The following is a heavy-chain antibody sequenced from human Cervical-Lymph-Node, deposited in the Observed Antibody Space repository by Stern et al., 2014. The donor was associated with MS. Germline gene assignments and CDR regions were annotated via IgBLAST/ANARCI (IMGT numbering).Heavy chain of an antibody. CDR2: ISWNSGSI. CDR3: AKGSQWLANYYFDY. D-gene: IGHD6-19*01. J-gene: IGHJ4*02. Sequence: EVQLVESGGGLVQPGRSLRLSCAASGFTFDDYAMHWVRQAPGKGLEWVSGISWNSGSIGYADSVKGRFTISRDNAKNSLYLQMNSLRAEDTALYYCAKGSQWLANYYFDYWGQGTLVTVSS. V-gene: IGHV3-9*01. CDR1: GFTFDDYA.